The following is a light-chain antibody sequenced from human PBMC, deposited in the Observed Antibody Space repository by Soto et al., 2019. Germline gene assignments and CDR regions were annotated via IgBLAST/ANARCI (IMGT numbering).Light chain of an antibody. CDR3: QRYDSLRT. CDR2: GAS. Sequence: ERVMTQSPATLSVSPGERATLSCRASQSVGSNLAWYQQKPGQAPRLLIFGASSRATGVPARFSGSGSGTEFTLTINSLQSEDFAMYYCQRYDSLRTFGQGTKVEI. J-gene: IGKJ1*01. V-gene: IGKV3-15*01. CDR1: QSVGSN.